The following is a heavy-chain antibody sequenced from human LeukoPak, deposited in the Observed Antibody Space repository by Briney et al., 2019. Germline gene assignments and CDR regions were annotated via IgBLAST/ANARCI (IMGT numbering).Heavy chain of an antibody. V-gene: IGHV3-23*01. CDR3: AKEATVRGMGYHY. Sequence: QPGGSLRLSCAASGFTFSNYDMSWVRQAPGKGRELLSAISGGGGSTYYADSVKGRFTISRDNARNTLYLPMNSLRAEDTAVYYCAKEATVRGMGYHYWGQGTLVTVSS. D-gene: IGHD6-13*01. CDR1: GFTFSNYD. CDR2: ISGGGGST. J-gene: IGHJ4*02.